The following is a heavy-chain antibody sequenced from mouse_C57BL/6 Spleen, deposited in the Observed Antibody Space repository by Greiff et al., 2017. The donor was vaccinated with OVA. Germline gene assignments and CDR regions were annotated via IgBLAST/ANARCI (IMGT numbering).Heavy chain of an antibody. Sequence: QVQLKQPGAELVKPGASVKMSCKASGYTFTSYWITWVKQRPGQGLEWIGDIYPGSGSTNYNEKFKSKATLTVDTSSSTAYMQLSSLTSEDSAVYYCARWGHYYGSSKYFDYWGQGTTLTVSS. J-gene: IGHJ2*01. CDR1: GYTFTSYW. D-gene: IGHD1-1*01. V-gene: IGHV1-55*01. CDR3: ARWGHYYGSSKYFDY. CDR2: IYPGSGST.